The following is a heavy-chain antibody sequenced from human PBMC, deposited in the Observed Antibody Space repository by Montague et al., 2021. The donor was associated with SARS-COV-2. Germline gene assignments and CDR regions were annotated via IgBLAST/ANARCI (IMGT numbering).Heavy chain of an antibody. D-gene: IGHD6-19*01. CDR3: ARNGGEAVPGLLLGMDI. CDR2: IYYLGTT. J-gene: IGHJ6*02. Sequence: SETLSLTCIVSGGSISGHYWSWVRQTPEKGLEWIGYIYYLGTTNYNPSLKTRVTFSVDTSKNQLSLMLTSVTAADTGVYYCARNGGEAVPGLLLGMDIWGQGTTVTVSS. V-gene: IGHV4-59*11. CDR1: GGSISGHY.